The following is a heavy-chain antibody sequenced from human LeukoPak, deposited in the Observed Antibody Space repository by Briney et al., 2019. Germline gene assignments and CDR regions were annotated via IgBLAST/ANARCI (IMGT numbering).Heavy chain of an antibody. CDR1: GGSISSYY. CDR3: AGSSSDNLGGYEYFQH. J-gene: IGHJ1*01. V-gene: IGHV4-59*01. Sequence: SETLSLTCTVSGGSISSYYWSWIRQPPGKGLEWIGYIYYSGSTNYNPSLKSRVTISVDTSKNQFSLKLGSVTAADTAVYYCAGSSSDNLGGYEYFQHWGQGTLVTVSS. D-gene: IGHD6-13*01. CDR2: IYYSGST.